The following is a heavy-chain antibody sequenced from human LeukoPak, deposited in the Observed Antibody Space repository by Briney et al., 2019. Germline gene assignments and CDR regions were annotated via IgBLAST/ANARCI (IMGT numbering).Heavy chain of an antibody. D-gene: IGHD3-10*01. V-gene: IGHV3-21*01. CDR1: GFTFSSYS. CDR2: ISSSSSYI. CDR3: AKDRGFGELWIDY. J-gene: IGHJ4*02. Sequence: GGSLRLSCAASGFTFSSYSMNWVRQAPGKGLEWVSSISSSSSYIYYADSVKGRFTISRDNSKNTLYLQMNSLRAEDTAVYYCAKDRGFGELWIDYWGQGTLVTVSS.